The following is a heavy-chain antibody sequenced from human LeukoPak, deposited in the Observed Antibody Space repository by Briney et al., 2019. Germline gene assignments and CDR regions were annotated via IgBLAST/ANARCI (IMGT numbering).Heavy chain of an antibody. J-gene: IGHJ5*02. CDR1: GYSISSGYY. Sequence: SETLSLTCTVSGYSISSGYYWGWIRPPPGKGLEWIGSIYHSGSTYYNPSLKSRVTISVDTSKNQFSLKLSSVTAADTAVYYCARVSEPLSGNWFDPWGQGTLVTVSS. CDR2: IYHSGST. D-gene: IGHD1-14*01. CDR3: ARVSEPLSGNWFDP. V-gene: IGHV4-38-2*02.